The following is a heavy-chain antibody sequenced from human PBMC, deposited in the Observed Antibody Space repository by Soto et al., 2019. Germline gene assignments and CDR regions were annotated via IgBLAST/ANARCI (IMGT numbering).Heavy chain of an antibody. CDR2: IYTSGST. CDR3: ARAGDSRGYFDY. J-gene: IGHJ4*02. Sequence: SETLSLTCTVSGGSISIYYWSLIRQPAGKGLEWIGRIYTSGSTNYNPSLKSRVTMSVDTSKKQFSLKLRSVTAADTAVYYCARAGDSRGYFDYWCQGNMVTVSS. CDR1: GGSISIYY. D-gene: IGHD3-22*01. V-gene: IGHV4-4*07.